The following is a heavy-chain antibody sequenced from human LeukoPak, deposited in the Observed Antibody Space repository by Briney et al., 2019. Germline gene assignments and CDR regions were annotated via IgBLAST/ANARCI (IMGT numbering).Heavy chain of an antibody. D-gene: IGHD3-10*01. CDR2: ISSSSSYI. V-gene: IGHV3-21*04. CDR1: GFTFSSYS. Sequence: GGSLRLSCAASGFTFSSYSMNWVRQAPGKGLEWVSSISSSSSYIYYADSVKGRFTISRDNSKDTLYLQMNSLRAEDTAVYYCAKAPGRYYFGSGTYYPFDYWGQGTLVTVSS. J-gene: IGHJ4*02. CDR3: AKAPGRYYFGSGTYYPFDY.